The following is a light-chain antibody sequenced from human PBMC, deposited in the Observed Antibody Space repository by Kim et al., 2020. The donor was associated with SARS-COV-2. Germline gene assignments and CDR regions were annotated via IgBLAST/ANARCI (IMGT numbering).Light chain of an antibody. V-gene: IGLV2-14*03. J-gene: IGLJ3*02. Sequence: GQSITISCSGTGSDMSGYNYVSWYQQYPDKSPKLIIHDVSDRPSGVSDRFSGSKSANTASLTISSLQAEDEAEYHCSSYTTGNTWVFGGGTQLTVL. CDR1: GSDMSGYNY. CDR2: DVS. CDR3: SSYTTGNTWV.